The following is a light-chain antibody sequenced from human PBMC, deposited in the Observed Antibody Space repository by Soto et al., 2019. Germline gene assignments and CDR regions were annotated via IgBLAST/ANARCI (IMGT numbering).Light chain of an antibody. Sequence: EIVLTQSPGTLSLSPGERATLSCRASQSVSSSYLAWYQQKPGQAPRLLIYGASSRATGIPDRFSGSGSGTDFTLTISRXEPEDFAVYHCQQYGNSPQTFGQGTKVDIK. J-gene: IGKJ1*01. V-gene: IGKV3-20*01. CDR2: GAS. CDR3: QQYGNSPQT. CDR1: QSVSSSY.